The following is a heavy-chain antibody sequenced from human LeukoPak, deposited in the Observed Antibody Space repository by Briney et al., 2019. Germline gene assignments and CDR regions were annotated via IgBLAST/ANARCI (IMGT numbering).Heavy chain of an antibody. CDR3: ARTRDGYNLPFDY. Sequence: ASVKVSCTASGYTFTSHGISWVRQAPGQGLEWMGIINPSGGSTSYAQKFQGRVTMTRDMSTSTVYMELSSLRSEDTAVYYCARTRDGYNLPFDYWGQGTLVTVSS. CDR1: GYTFTSHG. D-gene: IGHD5-24*01. V-gene: IGHV1-46*01. CDR2: INPSGGST. J-gene: IGHJ4*02.